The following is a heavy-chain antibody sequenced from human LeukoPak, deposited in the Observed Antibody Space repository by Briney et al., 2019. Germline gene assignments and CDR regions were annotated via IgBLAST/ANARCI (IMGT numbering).Heavy chain of an antibody. D-gene: IGHD1-14*01. CDR3: AKGPLYEPLDY. V-gene: IGHV3-30*18. CDR1: GFTFSSYG. J-gene: IGHJ4*02. CDR2: ISYDGSNK. Sequence: GGSLRLSCAASGFTFSSYGMHWVRQAPGKGLEWVAVISYDGSNKYYADSVKGRFTVSRDNSKNTLYLQMNSLRAEDTAVYYCAKGPLYEPLDYWGQGTLVTVSS.